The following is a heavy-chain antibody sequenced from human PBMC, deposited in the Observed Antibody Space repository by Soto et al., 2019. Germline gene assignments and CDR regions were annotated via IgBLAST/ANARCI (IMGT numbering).Heavy chain of an antibody. CDR1: GGSISSTDHY. V-gene: IGHV4-39*01. CDR3: ARLVFHCLRGSCDDYSFYGLDV. J-gene: IGHJ6*02. Sequence: HLQLQESGPGLVKASETLSLTCTVSGGSISSTDHYWGWVRQPPGKGLEWLGSIYFAGSTFHNPALKRRATISVYTSGNQFSLRLTTVTASDTAVYYCARLVFHCLRGSCDDYSFYGLDVWGQGTTVTVSS. D-gene: IGHD2-15*01. CDR2: IYFAGST.